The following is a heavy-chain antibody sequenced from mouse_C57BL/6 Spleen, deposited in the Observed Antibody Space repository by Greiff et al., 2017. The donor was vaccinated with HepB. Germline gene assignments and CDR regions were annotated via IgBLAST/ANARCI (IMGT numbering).Heavy chain of an antibody. J-gene: IGHJ4*01. D-gene: IGHD2-4*01. CDR2: IWSGGST. CDR3: ARKNYDYGGYYYAMDY. Sequence: QVQLQQSGPGLVQPSQSLSITCTVSGFSFTSYGVHWVRQSPGKGLEWLGVIWSGGSTDYNAAFISRLSISKDNSKSQVFFKMNSLQADDTAIYYGARKNYDYGGYYYAMDYWGQGTSVTVSS. V-gene: IGHV2-2*01. CDR1: GFSFTSYG.